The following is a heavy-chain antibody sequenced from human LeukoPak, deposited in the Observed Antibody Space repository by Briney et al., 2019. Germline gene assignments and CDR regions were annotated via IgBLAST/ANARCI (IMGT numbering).Heavy chain of an antibody. D-gene: IGHD5-18*01. V-gene: IGHV1-2*02. J-gene: IGHJ4*02. CDR2: IHPHSGGT. CDR1: GHSFTAYA. CDR3: ARLGTGYSLSY. Sequence: ASVKVSCKASGHSFTAYAIVWGRRAPGQGLEWRGWIHPHSGGTAYGKTFQGRVTMTRNTSISPAYMELNSLGSDDAAVYYCARLGTGYSLSYWGQGTLVTVSS.